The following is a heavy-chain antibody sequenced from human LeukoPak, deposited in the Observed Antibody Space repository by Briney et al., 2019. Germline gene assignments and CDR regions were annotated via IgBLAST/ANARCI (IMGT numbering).Heavy chain of an antibody. V-gene: IGHV4-31*03. D-gene: IGHD2/OR15-2a*01. CDR3: ASPSIGSTTDY. J-gene: IGHJ4*02. CDR2: IYHDGST. CDR1: GGSISSGGYY. Sequence: SGTLSLTCTVSGGSISSGGYYWNWIRQHPGKGLEWIGYIYHDGSTYYNPSLKSRVTMSLDTSNNQFSLTLNSVTAADTAVYYCASPSIGSTTDYWGQGTLVTVSS.